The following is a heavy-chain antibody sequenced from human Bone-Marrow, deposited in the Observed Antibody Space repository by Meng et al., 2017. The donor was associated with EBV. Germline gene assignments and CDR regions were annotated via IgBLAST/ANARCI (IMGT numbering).Heavy chain of an antibody. D-gene: IGHD5-18*01. V-gene: IGHV4-39*07. CDR1: GASFSTSTYY. CDR2: IYFIGST. CDR3: ARGGDTAMMTPFLLD. Sequence: QLPLQCCGPRLGKPSETLSLNCTVSGASFSTSTYYWGWIRQPPEKGLEWIGSIYFIGSTYYNPSLKSRITISVDTSKNQFSLKLNSVTAADTAVYYCARGGDTAMMTPFLLDWGQGTLVTVSS. J-gene: IGHJ4*02.